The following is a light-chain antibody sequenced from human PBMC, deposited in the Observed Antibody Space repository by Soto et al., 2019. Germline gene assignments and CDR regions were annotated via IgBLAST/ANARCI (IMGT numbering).Light chain of an antibody. Sequence: EIVMTQSPATLSVSPGERAILSCRASQSVSSDLAWYQQKPGQAPRLLIYGASTRATGFPARFGGSGSGTEFTLTISSLQSEDFAVYYCQQYNSWPLTFGGGTKVDIK. CDR2: GAS. J-gene: IGKJ4*01. CDR3: QQYNSWPLT. V-gene: IGKV3-15*01. CDR1: QSVSSD.